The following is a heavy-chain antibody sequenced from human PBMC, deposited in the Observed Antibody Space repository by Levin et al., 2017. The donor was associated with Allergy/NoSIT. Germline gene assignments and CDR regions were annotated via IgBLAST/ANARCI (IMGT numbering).Heavy chain of an antibody. J-gene: IGHJ3*02. CDR2: IWYDGSNK. CDR1: GFTFSSYG. D-gene: IGHD6-13*01. V-gene: IGHV3-33*01. Sequence: GGSLRLSCAASGFTFSSYGMHWVRQAPGKGLEWVAVIWYDGSNKYYADSVKGRFTISRDNSKNTLYLQMNSLRAEDTAVYYCARPKYSSSWAGAFDIWGQGTMVTVSS. CDR3: ARPKYSSSWAGAFDI.